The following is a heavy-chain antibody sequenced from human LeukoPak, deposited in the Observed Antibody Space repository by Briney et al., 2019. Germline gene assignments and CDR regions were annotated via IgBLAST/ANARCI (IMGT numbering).Heavy chain of an antibody. V-gene: IGHV4-59*01. CDR2: IYYSGST. Sequence: SETLSLTCTVSGGSISSYYWSWIRQPPGKGLEWIGYIYYSGSTIYNPSLKSRVTISVDTSKNQFSLKLSSVTAADTAVYYCARTLAAAGLRISYYFDYWGQGTLVTVSS. D-gene: IGHD6-13*01. J-gene: IGHJ4*02. CDR1: GGSISSYY. CDR3: ARTLAAAGLRISYYFDY.